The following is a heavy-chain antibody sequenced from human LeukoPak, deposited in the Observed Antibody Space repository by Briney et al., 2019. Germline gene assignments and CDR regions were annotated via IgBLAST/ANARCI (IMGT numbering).Heavy chain of an antibody. D-gene: IGHD6-19*01. CDR1: GVSISSYY. V-gene: IGHV4-59*01. Sequence: SETLSLTCTVSGVSISSYYWSWIRQPPGKGLEWLGYTYNSESTNYNPSLKSRVTISVDTSKNQFSLKLSSVTAADTAVYYCARVGRGWYAFDYWGQGTLVTVSS. J-gene: IGHJ4*02. CDR3: ARVGRGWYAFDY. CDR2: TYNSEST.